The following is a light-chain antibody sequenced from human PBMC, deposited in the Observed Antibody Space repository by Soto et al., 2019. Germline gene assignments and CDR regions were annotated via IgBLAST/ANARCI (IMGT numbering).Light chain of an antibody. CDR1: QSLLYSDGDTY. CDR3: QQYGSSPGIT. Sequence: DVVMTQSPLSLSVTLGQPASISCRSSQSLLYSDGDTYLNWFQQRPGQSPRRLIYKVSNRDSGVPARFSGSGSGTDFTLTISRLEPEDFAVYYCQQYGSSPGITFGQGTRLEIK. CDR2: KVS. J-gene: IGKJ5*01. V-gene: IGKV2-30*01.